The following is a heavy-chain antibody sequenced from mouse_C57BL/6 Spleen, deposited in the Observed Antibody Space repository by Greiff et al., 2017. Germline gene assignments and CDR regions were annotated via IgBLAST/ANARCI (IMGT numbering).Heavy chain of an antibody. CDR3: ARAALGYYYGSSYVFAY. CDR2: IDPNSGGT. CDR1: GYTFTSYW. V-gene: IGHV1-72*01. D-gene: IGHD1-1*01. J-gene: IGHJ3*01. Sequence: QVQLKQPGAELVKPGASVKLSCKASGYTFTSYWMHWVKQRPGRGLEWIGRIDPNSGGTKYNEKFKSKATLTVDKPSSTAYMQLSSLTSEDSAVYYCARAALGYYYGSSYVFAYWGQGTLVTVSA.